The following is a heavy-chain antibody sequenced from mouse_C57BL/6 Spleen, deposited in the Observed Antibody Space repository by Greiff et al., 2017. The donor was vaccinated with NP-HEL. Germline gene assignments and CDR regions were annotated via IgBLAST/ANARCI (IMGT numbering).Heavy chain of an antibody. V-gene: IGHV2-2*01. D-gene: IGHD1-1*01. CDR2: IWSGGST. CDR1: GFSLTSYG. CDR3: ARAYYYGSSYFDY. J-gene: IGHJ2*01. Sequence: QVQLQQSGPGLVQPSQSLSITCTVSGFSLTSYGVHWVRQSPGKGLEWLGVIWSGGSTDYTAAFISRLSISKDNSKSQVFFKMNSLQADDTAIYYCARAYYYGSSYFDYWGQGTTLTVSS.